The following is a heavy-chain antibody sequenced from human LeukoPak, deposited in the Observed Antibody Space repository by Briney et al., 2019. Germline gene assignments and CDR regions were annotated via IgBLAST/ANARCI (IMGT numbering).Heavy chain of an antibody. V-gene: IGHV3-23*01. J-gene: IGHJ4*02. D-gene: IGHD6-13*01. CDR1: GFTFSSYA. Sequence: GGSLRLSCAASGFTFSSYAMSWVRQAPGKGLEWVSAISGSGGSTYYADYVKGRFTISRDNSKNTLYLQMNSLRAEDTAVYYCARDPPGAGTLPFDYWGQGTLVTVSS. CDR2: ISGSGGST. CDR3: ARDPPGAGTLPFDY.